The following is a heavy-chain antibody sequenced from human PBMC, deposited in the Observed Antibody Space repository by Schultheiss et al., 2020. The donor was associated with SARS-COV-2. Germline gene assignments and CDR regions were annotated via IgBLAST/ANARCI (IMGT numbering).Heavy chain of an antibody. J-gene: IGHJ6*02. Sequence: GGSLRLSCAAFGFTFSGSAMHWVRQASGKGLEWVGRIRSKANSYATAYAASVKGRFTISRDDSKNTAYLQMNSLKTEDTAVYYCTRQFMLPTVTKGYYYYGMDVWGQGTTVTVSS. V-gene: IGHV3-73*01. CDR3: TRQFMLPTVTKGYYYYGMDV. CDR1: GFTFSGSA. CDR2: IRSKANSYAT. D-gene: IGHD4-11*01.